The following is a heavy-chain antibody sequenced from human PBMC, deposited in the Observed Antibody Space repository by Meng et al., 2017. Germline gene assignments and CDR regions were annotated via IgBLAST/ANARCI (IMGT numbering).Heavy chain of an antibody. D-gene: IGHD3-10*01. CDR3: ARGLRITMVRGVKGWFDP. J-gene: IGHJ5*02. CDR2: INHSGST. Sequence: LQQSEAGCLKPPGTRYLTCAVYGGFVSGYYWSLIRTPPGKGLEWIGEINHSGSTNYNPSLKSRVTISVDTSKNQFSLKLSSVTAADTAVYYCARGLRITMVRGVKGWFDPWGQGTLVTVSS. CDR1: GGFVSGYY. V-gene: IGHV4-34*01.